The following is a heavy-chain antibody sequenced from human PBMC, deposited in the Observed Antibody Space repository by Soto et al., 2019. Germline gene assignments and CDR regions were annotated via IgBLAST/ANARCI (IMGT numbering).Heavy chain of an antibody. Sequence: GGSLRLSCAASGFTFSSYAMHWVRQAPGKGLEWVAVISYDGSNKYYADSVKGRFTISRDNSKNTLYLQMNSLRAEDTAVYYCARDWVQLWLHFPGGGMEVWGQGTTVTVSS. CDR2: ISYDGSNK. V-gene: IGHV3-30-3*01. CDR3: ARDWVQLWLHFPGGGMEV. D-gene: IGHD5-18*01. CDR1: GFTFSSYA. J-gene: IGHJ6*02.